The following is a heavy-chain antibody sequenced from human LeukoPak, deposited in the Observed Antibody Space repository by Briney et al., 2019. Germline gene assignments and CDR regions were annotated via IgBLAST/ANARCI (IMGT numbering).Heavy chain of an antibody. J-gene: IGHJ4*02. Sequence: GGSLRLSCAASGFTFSSYGMHWVRQAPGKGLEWVAFIRYDGSNKYYADSVKGRFTISRDNSKNTLYLQMNSLRAEDTAVYYCAKDKFRWFGETTNYYFDYWGQGTLVTVSS. V-gene: IGHV3-30*02. D-gene: IGHD3-10*01. CDR1: GFTFSSYG. CDR2: IRYDGSNK. CDR3: AKDKFRWFGETTNYYFDY.